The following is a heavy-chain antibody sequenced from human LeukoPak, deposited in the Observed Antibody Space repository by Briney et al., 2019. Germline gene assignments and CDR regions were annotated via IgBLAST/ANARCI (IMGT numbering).Heavy chain of an antibody. J-gene: IGHJ4*02. CDR1: GFTFSDYY. CDR3: ASSRYDSSGYYGIIGY. D-gene: IGHD3-22*01. CDR2: ISDSGNTI. Sequence: GGSLRLSCAASGFTFSDYYINRIRQAPGKGLEWVSYISDSGNTIYYADSVKGRFTISRDNAKKSLYLQMNSLRAEDTAVYYCASSRYDSSGYYGIIGYWGQGTLVTVSS. V-gene: IGHV3-11*04.